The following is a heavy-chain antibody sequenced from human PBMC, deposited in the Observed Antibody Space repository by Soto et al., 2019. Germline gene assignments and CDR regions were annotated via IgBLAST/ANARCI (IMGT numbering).Heavy chain of an antibody. CDR1: GYTFTSYD. D-gene: IGHD3-3*01. CDR3: ARGVLRFLEWLFRGMDV. V-gene: IGHV1-8*01. CDR2: MNPNSGNT. Sequence: QVQLVQSGAEVKKPGASVKVSCKASGYTFTSYDINWVRQATGQGLEWMGWMNPNSGNTGYAQKFQGRVTMTRNTSISTAYRELSSLSSEDTAVYYCARGVLRFLEWLFRGMDVWGQGTTVTVSS. J-gene: IGHJ6*02.